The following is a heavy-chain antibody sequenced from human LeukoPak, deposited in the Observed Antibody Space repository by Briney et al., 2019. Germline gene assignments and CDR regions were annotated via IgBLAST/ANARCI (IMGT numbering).Heavy chain of an antibody. CDR1: GFTFSDHY. Sequence: GGSLRLSCATSGFTFSDHYMDWVRQAPGQGLERVGRTTSKAARYSTQYAASVKGRFSISRDDSKSSFYLQMNSLKTEDTALYYCARVALGPAGEYDSWGQGTMVTVSS. CDR2: TTSKAARYST. V-gene: IGHV3-72*01. D-gene: IGHD3-16*01. J-gene: IGHJ4*02. CDR3: ARVALGPAGEYDS.